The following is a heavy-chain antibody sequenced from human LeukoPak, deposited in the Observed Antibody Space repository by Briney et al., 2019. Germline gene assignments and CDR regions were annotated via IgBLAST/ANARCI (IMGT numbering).Heavy chain of an antibody. D-gene: IGHD5-18*01. CDR2: IYYTGST. Sequence: SETLSLTCTVSGGSISSSSYYWGWIRQPPGKGLEWVGGIYYTGSTYCNPSLRSRVTISVDTSKNQLSLKLSSVTAAETAVYYCARHDAGGYSYGFDYWGQGTLVIVSS. V-gene: IGHV4-39*01. CDR3: ARHDAGGYSYGFDY. J-gene: IGHJ4*02. CDR1: GGSISSSSYY.